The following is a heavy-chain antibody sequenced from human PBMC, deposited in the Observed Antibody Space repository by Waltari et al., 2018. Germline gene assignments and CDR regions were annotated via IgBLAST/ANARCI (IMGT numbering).Heavy chain of an antibody. CDR1: GSSFTSYW. D-gene: IGHD3-16*01. V-gene: IGHV5-51*03. J-gene: IGHJ4*02. Sequence: EVQLVQSGAEVKKPGESLKISCKGSGSSFTSYWIGWVRQMPGKGLEWMGVIYPGDDESSYSPSFQGQVTISADKSISTAYLQWSSLKASDTAMYYCARLEGAQDYFDYWGQGTLVTVSS. CDR3: ARLEGAQDYFDY. CDR2: IYPGDDES.